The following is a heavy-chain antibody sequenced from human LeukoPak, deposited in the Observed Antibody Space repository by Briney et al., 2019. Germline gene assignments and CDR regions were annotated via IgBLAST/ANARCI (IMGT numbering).Heavy chain of an antibody. CDR2: ISSSGSKL. CDR3: ARGPRDPTEYCSGGRCAPTYEV. D-gene: IGHD2-15*01. J-gene: IGHJ4*02. Sequence: GGSLRLSCAASGFTFTNFEMNWVRQAPGKGLEWVSYISSSGSKLYFADSVKGRFSISRDNAKNSLYLQMNSLRAEDTAVYYCARGPRDPTEYCSGGRCAPTYEVWGQGTLVTVSS. CDR1: GFTFTNFE. V-gene: IGHV3-48*03.